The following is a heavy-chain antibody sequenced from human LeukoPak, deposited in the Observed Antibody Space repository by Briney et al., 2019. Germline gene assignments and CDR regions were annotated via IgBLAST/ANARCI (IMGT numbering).Heavy chain of an antibody. CDR1: GFTFSSYA. J-gene: IGHJ4*02. V-gene: IGHV3-23*01. CDR2: ISGSGGST. D-gene: IGHD3-16*02. CDR3: ARVLTMDMITFGGVIVDEYYFDY. Sequence: GGSLRLSCAASGFTFSSYAMSWVRLAPGKGLEWVSSISGSGGSTYYADSVKGRFTISRDNSKNTLYLQMNSLRAEDTAVYYCARVLTMDMITFGGVIVDEYYFDYWGQGTLVTVSS.